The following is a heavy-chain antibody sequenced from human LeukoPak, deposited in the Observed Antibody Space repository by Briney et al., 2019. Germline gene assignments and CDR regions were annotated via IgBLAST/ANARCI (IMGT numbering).Heavy chain of an antibody. J-gene: IGHJ4*02. Sequence: SETLSLTCAVYGGSFSGYYWSWIRQPPGKGLEWIGEINHSGSTNYNPSLKSRVTISVDTSKNQFSLKLSSVTAADMAVYYCASGYTFDYWGQGTLVTVSS. CDR1: GGSFSGYY. CDR3: ASGYTFDY. CDR2: INHSGST. D-gene: IGHD3-16*01. V-gene: IGHV4-34*01.